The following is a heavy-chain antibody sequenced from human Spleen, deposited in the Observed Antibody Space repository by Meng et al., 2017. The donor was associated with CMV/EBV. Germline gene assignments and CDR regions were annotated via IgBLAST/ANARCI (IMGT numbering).Heavy chain of an antibody. CDR1: GFTFSNHY. CDR3: AKDGGWHFDY. CDR2: IKTDGSGK. D-gene: IGHD3-16*01. J-gene: IGHJ4*02. Sequence: GESLKISCAASGFTFSNHYMGWVRQAPGKGLEWVATIKTDGSGKYYVDSVKGRFTVSRDNAKNSLYLQMESLRAEDTAAYYCAKDGGWHFDYWGQGSLVTVSS. V-gene: IGHV3-7*01.